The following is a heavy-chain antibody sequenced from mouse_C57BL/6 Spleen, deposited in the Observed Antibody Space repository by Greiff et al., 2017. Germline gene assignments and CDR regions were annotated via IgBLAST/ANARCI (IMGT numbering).Heavy chain of an antibody. CDR1: GFTFSNYW. D-gene: IGHD2-1*01. Sequence: EVHLVESGGGLVQPGGSMKLSCVASGFTFSNYWMNWVRQSPEKGLEWVAQIRLKSDNYATHYAESVKGRFTISRDDSKSSVYLQMNNLRAEDTGIYYCTRVYYGNLYWGQGTTLTVSS. CDR2: IRLKSDNYAT. CDR3: TRVYYGNLY. J-gene: IGHJ2*01. V-gene: IGHV6-3*01.